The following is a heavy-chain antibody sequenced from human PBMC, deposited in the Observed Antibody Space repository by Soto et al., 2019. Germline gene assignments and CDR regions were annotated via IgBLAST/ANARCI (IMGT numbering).Heavy chain of an antibody. CDR3: AKARPRFWGGFLSPGNFFNS. J-gene: IGHJ3*01. CDR1: GFTFSSYG. V-gene: IGHV3-30*18. Sequence: QVQLVESGGGVVQPGRSLRLSCAASGFTFSSYGMHWVRQAPGKGLEWVAVISYDGSNKYYADSVKGRFTISRDNSKNALYLKINSMRAEDTVVFYCAKARPRFWGGFLSPGNFFNSGGQGKMFPVS. CDR2: ISYDGSNK. D-gene: IGHD3-3*01.